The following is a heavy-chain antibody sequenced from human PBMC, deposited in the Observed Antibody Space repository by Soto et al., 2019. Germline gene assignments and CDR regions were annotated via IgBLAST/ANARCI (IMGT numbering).Heavy chain of an antibody. V-gene: IGHV3-64*01. CDR2: ISSNGHST. D-gene: IGHD5-18*01. CDR1: GFTFSNYA. Sequence: GGSPRLSCAASGFTFSNYAMHWVRQAPGKGLEYVSTISSNGHSTDYANSVKGRFTISRDNSMNTLYLQMGSLRAEDMAVYYCARGSNGYQFDYRGRRTLVIVSS. CDR3: ARGSNGYQFDY. J-gene: IGHJ4*02.